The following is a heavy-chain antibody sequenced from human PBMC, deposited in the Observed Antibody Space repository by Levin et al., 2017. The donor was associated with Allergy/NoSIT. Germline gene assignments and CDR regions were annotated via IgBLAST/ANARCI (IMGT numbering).Heavy chain of an antibody. D-gene: IGHD4-17*01. V-gene: IGHV1-3*01. CDR1: GYTFTSYA. CDR3: ARDRWDNDYGDLGY. CDR2: INAGNGNT. Sequence: ASVKVSCKASGYTFTSYAMHWVRQAPGQRLEWMGWINAGNGNTKYSQKFQGRVTITRDTSASTAYMELSSLRSEDTAVYYCARDRWDNDYGDLGYWGQGTLVTVSS. J-gene: IGHJ4*02.